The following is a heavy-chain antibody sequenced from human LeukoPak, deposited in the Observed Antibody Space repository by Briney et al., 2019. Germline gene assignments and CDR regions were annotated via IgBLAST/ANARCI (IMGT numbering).Heavy chain of an antibody. CDR2: ISGSGGST. CDR1: GFTFSSYS. Sequence: PGGSLRLSCAASGFTFSSYSMNWGREAPGKGLEWFSLISGSGGSTYYADSVKGRFTISRDNLKNTLYLQMNSLRAEDTAVYYCARDGALGVYWSFDLWGRGTLVTVSS. D-gene: IGHD1-26*01. V-gene: IGHV3-23*01. CDR3: ARDGALGVYWSFDL. J-gene: IGHJ2*01.